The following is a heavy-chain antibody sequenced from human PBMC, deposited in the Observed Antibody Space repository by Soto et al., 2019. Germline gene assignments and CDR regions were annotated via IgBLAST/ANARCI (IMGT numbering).Heavy chain of an antibody. CDR2: IYSGGST. J-gene: IGHJ4*02. CDR3: ARATYCTGGNCLLDY. D-gene: IGHD2-15*01. V-gene: IGHV3-53*04. Sequence: EVQLVESGGGLVQPGGSLRLSCAASEFTVTSNYMSWVRQAPGKGLEWVSVIYSGGSTYYADFVKGRITISRDNSKNTVYLQMNSLRAEDTAVYYCARATYCTGGNCLLDYWGQGTLVTVSS. CDR1: EFTVTSNY.